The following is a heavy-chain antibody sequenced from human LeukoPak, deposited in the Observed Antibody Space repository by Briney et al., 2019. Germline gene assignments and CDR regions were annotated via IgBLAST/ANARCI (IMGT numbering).Heavy chain of an antibody. CDR1: GFTFSSFA. Sequence: PGGSLRLSCAASGFTFSSFAMSWVRQAPGRGLEWVSSISEGGTFYPDSVRGRFSISRDNSKNTLFLQMNSLRADDTAMYYCARDLPGSGWVFHFWGQGTLVTVSS. D-gene: IGHD6-19*01. CDR3: ARDLPGSGWVFHF. V-gene: IGHV3-23*01. CDR2: ISEGGT. J-gene: IGHJ4*02.